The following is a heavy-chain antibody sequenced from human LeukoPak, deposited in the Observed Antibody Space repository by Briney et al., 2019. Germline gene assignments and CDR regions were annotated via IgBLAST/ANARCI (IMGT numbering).Heavy chain of an antibody. D-gene: IGHD3-10*01. J-gene: IGHJ6*02. Sequence: GGSLRLSCAASGFTFSSYAMHWVRQAPGKGLEWVAVIWYDGSNKYYADSVKGRFTISRDNSKNTLYLQMNSLRAEDTAVYYCARGGRLWFGDSFYYYYGMDVWGQGTTVTVSS. CDR2: IWYDGSNK. CDR1: GFTFSSYA. CDR3: ARGGRLWFGDSFYYYYGMDV. V-gene: IGHV3-33*08.